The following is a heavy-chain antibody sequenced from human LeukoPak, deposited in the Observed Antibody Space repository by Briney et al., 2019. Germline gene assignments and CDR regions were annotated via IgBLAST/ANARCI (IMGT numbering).Heavy chain of an antibody. D-gene: IGHD6-13*01. V-gene: IGHV1-8*01. CDR1: GYTFTSYD. Sequence: ASVKVSCKASGYTFTSYDINWVRQATGQGLEWMGWMNPNSGNTGYAQKFQGRVTMTRNTSISTAYMELSSLRAEDTAVYYCARDGGIAGSLDYWGQGTLVTVSS. CDR3: ARDGGIAGSLDY. J-gene: IGHJ4*02. CDR2: MNPNSGNT.